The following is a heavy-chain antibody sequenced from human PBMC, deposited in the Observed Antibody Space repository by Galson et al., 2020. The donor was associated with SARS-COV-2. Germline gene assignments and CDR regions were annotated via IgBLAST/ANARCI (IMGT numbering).Heavy chain of an antibody. D-gene: IGHD3-9*01. CDR2: IYYSGST. CDR1: GGSISSYY. Sequence: SETLSLTCTVSGGSISSYYWSWIRQPPGKGLEWIGYIYYSGSTNYNPSLKSRVTISVDTSKNQFSLKLSSVTAADTAVYYCARGRYFDWLLDYYFDYWGQGTLVTVSS. V-gene: IGHV4-59*01. J-gene: IGHJ4*02. CDR3: ARGRYFDWLLDYYFDY.